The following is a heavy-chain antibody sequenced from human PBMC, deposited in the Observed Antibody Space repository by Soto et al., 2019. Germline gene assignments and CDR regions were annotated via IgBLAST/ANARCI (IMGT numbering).Heavy chain of an antibody. CDR2: ISSSSSYT. J-gene: IGHJ3*02. CDR1: GFTFSDYY. Sequence: VGSLRLSCAASGFTFSDYYMSWIRQAPGKGLEWVSYISSSSSYTNYADSVKGRFTISRDNAKNSLYLQMNSLRAEDTAVYYCARLCGGDCSGHAFDICGQLPTVPVSS. V-gene: IGHV3-11*03. CDR3: ARLCGGDCSGHAFDI. D-gene: IGHD2-21*02.